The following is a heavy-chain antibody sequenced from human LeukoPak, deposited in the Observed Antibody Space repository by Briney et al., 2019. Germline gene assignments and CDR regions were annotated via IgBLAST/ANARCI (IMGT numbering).Heavy chain of an antibody. Sequence: GGSLRLSCAGSGFTFSRHWMSWVRQAPGKGLEWVADIKQDGSEKYYEDSVKGRFTISRDNAKNSLYLQMISLRAEDTAVYYCTRSTNGVPFDYWGQGTLVTVSS. V-gene: IGHV3-7*03. CDR3: TRSTNGVPFDY. J-gene: IGHJ4*02. CDR1: GFTFSRHW. D-gene: IGHD2-8*01. CDR2: IKQDGSEK.